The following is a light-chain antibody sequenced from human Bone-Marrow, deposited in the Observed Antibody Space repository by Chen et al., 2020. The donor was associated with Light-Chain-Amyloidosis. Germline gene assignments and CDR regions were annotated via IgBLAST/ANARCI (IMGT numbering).Light chain of an antibody. J-gene: IGLJ1*01. CDR1: SRDVGGDNH. CDR3: SSYTITNTLV. CDR2: EVT. Sequence: QSALTQPASVSGSPGQSITISCPGTSRDVGGDNHVSWYQQHPEKAPQLMIYEVTNRPSWVPARFSGSKSDNTASLTISGLQTEDEADYFCSSYTITNTLVFGSGTRVTVL. V-gene: IGLV2-14*01.